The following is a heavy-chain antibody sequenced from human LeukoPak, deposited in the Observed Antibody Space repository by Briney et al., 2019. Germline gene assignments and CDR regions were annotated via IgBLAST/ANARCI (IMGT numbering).Heavy chain of an antibody. D-gene: IGHD3-10*01. Sequence: PSETLSLTCTVSDGSISSYYWSWIRQPPGKGLEWIGYIYYSGSTNYNPSLKSRVTISVDTSKNQFSLKLSSVTAADTAVYYCARGAGSHEYYFDYWGQGTLVTVSS. V-gene: IGHV4-59*01. J-gene: IGHJ4*02. CDR3: ARGAGSHEYYFDY. CDR2: IYYSGST. CDR1: DGSISSYY.